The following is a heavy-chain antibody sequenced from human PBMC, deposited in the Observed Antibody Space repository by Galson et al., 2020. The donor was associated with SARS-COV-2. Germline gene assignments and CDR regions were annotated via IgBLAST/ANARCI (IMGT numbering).Heavy chain of an antibody. Sequence: GGSLRLSCAASGFTFSSYGMHWVRQAPGKGLEWVAVISYDGSNKYYADSVKGRFTISRDNSKNTLYLQMNSLRAEDTAVYYCAKDLSDSLTGWVPWFDPWGQGTLVTVSS. CDR2: ISYDGSNK. CDR1: GFTFSSYG. CDR3: AKDLSDSLTGWVPWFDP. J-gene: IGHJ5*02. V-gene: IGHV3-30*18. D-gene: IGHD3-9*01.